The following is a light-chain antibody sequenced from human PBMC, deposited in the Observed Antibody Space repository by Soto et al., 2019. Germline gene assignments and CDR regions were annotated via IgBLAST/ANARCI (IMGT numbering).Light chain of an antibody. V-gene: IGLV1-44*01. Sequence: QSVLTKPPTASGTPGQRVTISCSGSSSNIGSNTVNWYQQLPGTAPKLLIYSNNQRPSGVPVRFSGSKSGTSASLAISGLQSEDEADYYCAAWDDSLNGLVVFGGGTKLTVL. J-gene: IGLJ2*01. CDR1: SSNIGSNT. CDR3: AAWDDSLNGLVV. CDR2: SNN.